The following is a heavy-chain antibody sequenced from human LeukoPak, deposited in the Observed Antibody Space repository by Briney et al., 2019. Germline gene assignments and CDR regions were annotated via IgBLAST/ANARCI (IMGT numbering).Heavy chain of an antibody. J-gene: IGHJ6*02. CDR1: GGSISSGGYY. Sequence: PSQTLSLTCTVSGGSISSGGYYWSWIRQHPGKGLEWIGYIYYSGSTYYNPSLKSRVTISVDTSKNQFSLKLSSVTAADTAVYYCARDHLSSTYGYVSGVSSDYYYYYGMDVWGQVTTVTVSS. V-gene: IGHV4-31*03. D-gene: IGHD5-12*01. CDR3: ARDHLSSTYGYVSGVSSDYYYYYGMDV. CDR2: IYYSGST.